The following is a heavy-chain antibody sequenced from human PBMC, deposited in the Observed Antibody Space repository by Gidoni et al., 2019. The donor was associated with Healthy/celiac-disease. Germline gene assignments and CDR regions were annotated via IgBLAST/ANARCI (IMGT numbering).Heavy chain of an antibody. Sequence: DVQPVEHGGGLFKSGGSLSLSYAASGGTVRSYSMNWVHQDPGKGLAWVSSINSSSSYIYYADSVKGRFTISRDNAKNSLYLQMNSLRAEDTAVYYCAREGGGWEGYYFDYWGQGTLVTVSS. D-gene: IGHD6-19*01. CDR2: INSSSSYI. J-gene: IGHJ4*02. V-gene: IGHV3-21*01. CDR1: GGTVRSYS. CDR3: AREGGGWEGYYFDY.